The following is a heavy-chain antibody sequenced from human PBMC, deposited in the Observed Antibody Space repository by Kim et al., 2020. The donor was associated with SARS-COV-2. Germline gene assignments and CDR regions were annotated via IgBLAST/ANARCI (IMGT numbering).Heavy chain of an antibody. J-gene: IGHJ4*02. D-gene: IGHD3-22*01. CDR3: AREPHPDYYDSSGYFDY. Sequence: LKSRVTISVDKSKNQFSLKLSSVTAADTAVYYCAREPHPDYYDSSGYFDYWGQGTLVTVSS. V-gene: IGHV4-4*02.